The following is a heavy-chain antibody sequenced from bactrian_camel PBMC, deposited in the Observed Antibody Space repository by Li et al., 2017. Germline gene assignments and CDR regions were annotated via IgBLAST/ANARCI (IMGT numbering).Heavy chain of an antibody. CDR3: AADSPAFVDYGPGTLEEIRFTY. D-gene: IGHD5*01. V-gene: IGHV3S53*01. J-gene: IGHJ4*01. Sequence: QLVESGGSSVQAGGSLRLSCVASGPTYYMAWFRQVPGKEREGVAAIHNGESAYYADSVKGRFTLSQDNAKNTVFLQMSSLKPEDTAMYFCAADSPAFVDYGPGTLEEIRFTYWGQGTQVTVS. CDR2: IHNGESA. CDR1: GPTYY.